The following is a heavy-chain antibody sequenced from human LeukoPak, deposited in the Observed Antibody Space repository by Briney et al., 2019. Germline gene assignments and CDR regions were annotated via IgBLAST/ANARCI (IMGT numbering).Heavy chain of an antibody. CDR3: ARGSYYDYVWGSYPNGY. D-gene: IGHD3-16*02. CDR2: ISYDGSNK. Sequence: GGSLRLSCAASGFIFSSYGMHWVRQAPGKGLERVAIISYDGSNKFYADSVKGRFTISRDNAKNSLYLQMNSLRAEDTAVYYCARGSYYDYVWGSYPNGYWGQGTLVTVSS. V-gene: IGHV3-30*03. CDR1: GFIFSSYG. J-gene: IGHJ4*02.